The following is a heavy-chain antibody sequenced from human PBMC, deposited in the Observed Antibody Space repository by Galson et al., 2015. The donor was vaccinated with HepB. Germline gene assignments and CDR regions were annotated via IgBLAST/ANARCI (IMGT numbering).Heavy chain of an antibody. J-gene: IGHJ6*02. CDR1: GFTFSSYA. V-gene: IGHV3-23*01. CDR3: AKVLRFLEWFVGGMDV. D-gene: IGHD3-3*01. Sequence: SLRLSCAASGFTFSSYAMSWVRQAPGKGLEWVSAISDSGGSTYYADSVKGRFTISRDNSKNTLYLQMNSLRAEDTAVYYCAKVLRFLEWFVGGMDVWGQGTTVTVSS. CDR2: ISDSGGST.